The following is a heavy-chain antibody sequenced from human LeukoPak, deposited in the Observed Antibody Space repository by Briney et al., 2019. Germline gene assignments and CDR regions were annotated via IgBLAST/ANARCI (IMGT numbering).Heavy chain of an antibody. Sequence: PSETLSLTCTVSGGSISSSSYYWGWIRQPPGKGLEWIGSIYYSGSTYYNPSLKSRVTISVDTSKNQFSLKLSSVTAADTAVYYCARLFPVRPHTWNSKGDYWGQGTLVTVSS. D-gene: IGHD1-7*01. V-gene: IGHV4-39*07. CDR3: ARLFPVRPHTWNSKGDY. CDR2: IYYSGST. CDR1: GGSISSSSYY. J-gene: IGHJ4*02.